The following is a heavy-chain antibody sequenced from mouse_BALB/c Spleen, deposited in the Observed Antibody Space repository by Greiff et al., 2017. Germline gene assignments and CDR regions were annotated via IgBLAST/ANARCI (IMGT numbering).Heavy chain of an antibody. J-gene: IGHJ3*01. D-gene: IGHD1-1*01. CDR2: INPSNGGT. CDR1: GYTFTSYY. CDR3: TRWGYGSRGFAY. Sequence: QVQLKQPGAELVKPGASVKLSCKASGYTFTSYYMYWVKQRPGQGLEWIGGINPSNGGTNFNEKFKSKATLTVDKSSSTAYMQLSSLTSEDSAVYYCTRWGYGSRGFAYWGQGTLVTVSA. V-gene: IGHV1S81*02.